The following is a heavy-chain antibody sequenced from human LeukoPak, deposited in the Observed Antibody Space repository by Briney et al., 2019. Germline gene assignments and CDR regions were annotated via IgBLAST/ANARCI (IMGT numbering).Heavy chain of an antibody. CDR2: INQDGSEK. CDR3: ASAGGDSRSPLPFYY. CDR1: GSTFGIYW. V-gene: IGHV3-7*03. J-gene: IGHJ4*02. D-gene: IGHD6-6*01. Sequence: GGSLRLSCVASGSTFGIYWMHWVRQAPGKGLEWVANINQDGSEKYYVDSVKGRFTISGDNAENSLSLQMNSLRAEDTAVYYCASAGGDSRSPLPFYYWGQGTLVTVSS.